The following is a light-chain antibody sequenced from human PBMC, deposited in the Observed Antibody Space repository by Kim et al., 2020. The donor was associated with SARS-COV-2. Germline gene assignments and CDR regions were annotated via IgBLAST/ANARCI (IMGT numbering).Light chain of an antibody. CDR3: SSFAGSNNV. CDR2: EVN. CDR1: SSDVGGYNY. Sequence: QSALTQPPSASGSPGQSVTISCTGTSSDVGGYNYVSWYQQHPGKAPKLTIYEVNKRPSGVPDRFSGSKSGNTASLTVSGLQADDEADYYCSSFAGSNNVFGTGTKVTVL. J-gene: IGLJ1*01. V-gene: IGLV2-8*01.